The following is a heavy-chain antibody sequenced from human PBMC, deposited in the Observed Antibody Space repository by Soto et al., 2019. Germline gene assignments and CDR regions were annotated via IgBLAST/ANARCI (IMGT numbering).Heavy chain of an antibody. J-gene: IGHJ4*02. V-gene: IGHV3-33*01. Sequence: QVQLVESGGGVVQPGRSLRLSCAASGFTFSSYGMHWVRQAPGKGLEWVAVIWYDGSNKYYADSVKGRFTISRDNSKNTLYLQMNSLRAEDTAVYYCAGEYSGYDLGLYWGQGTLVTVSS. CDR3: AGEYSGYDLGLY. CDR1: GFTFSSYG. CDR2: IWYDGSNK. D-gene: IGHD5-12*01.